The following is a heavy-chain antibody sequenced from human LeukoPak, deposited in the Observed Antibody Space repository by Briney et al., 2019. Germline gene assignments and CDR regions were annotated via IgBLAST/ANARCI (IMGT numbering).Heavy chain of an antibody. CDR2: INPNSGGT. J-gene: IGHJ4*02. CDR3: ARSLTYYYDSSGYYFDY. D-gene: IGHD3-22*01. Sequence: ASVKVSCKASGYTFTGYYMHWVRQAPGQGLEWMGRINPNSGGTNYAQKFQGRVTMTRDTSISTAYMELSRLGSDDTAVYYCARSLTYYYDSSGYYFDYWGQGTLVTVSS. V-gene: IGHV1-2*06. CDR1: GYTFTGYY.